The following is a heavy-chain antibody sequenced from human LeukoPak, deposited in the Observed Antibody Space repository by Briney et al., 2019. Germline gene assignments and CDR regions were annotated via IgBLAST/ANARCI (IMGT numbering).Heavy chain of an antibody. CDR2: ISGSGGST. Sequence: GGSLRLSCAASGFTFSSYAMSWVRQAPGKGLEWVSAISGSGGSTYYADSVKGRFTISRDNSKNTLYLQMNSLRAEDTAVYYCALRPWIQLEFDYWGQGTLVTVSS. V-gene: IGHV3-23*01. CDR3: ALRPWIQLEFDY. CDR1: GFTFSSYA. J-gene: IGHJ4*02. D-gene: IGHD5-18*01.